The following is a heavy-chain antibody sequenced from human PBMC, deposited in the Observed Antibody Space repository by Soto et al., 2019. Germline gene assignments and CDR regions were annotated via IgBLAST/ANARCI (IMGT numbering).Heavy chain of an antibody. CDR1: GFSFSDHS. J-gene: IGHJ4*02. V-gene: IGHV3-11*06. Sequence: SLRLSCVASGFSFSDHSMIWIRQAPGKGLEWVAYISVSSDYINYADSVKGRFSMSRDNSKNTVSLQMDSLTGEDSALYYCVRAAGIAAAGSSQGVLWGQGTLVTVS. CDR2: ISVSSDYI. CDR3: VRAAGIAAAGSSQGVL. D-gene: IGHD6-13*01.